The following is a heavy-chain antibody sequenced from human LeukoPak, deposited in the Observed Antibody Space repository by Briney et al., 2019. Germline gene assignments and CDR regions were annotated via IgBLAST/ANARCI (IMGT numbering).Heavy chain of an antibody. Sequence: GGSLRLSCAASGFTFSSYAMHWVRQAPGKGLEYVSAISSNGGSTYYANSVKGRFTISRDNSKNTLYLQMGSLRAEDMAVYYCARLRYYDYVNFDYWGQGTLVTVSS. D-gene: IGHD3-16*01. V-gene: IGHV3-64*01. CDR1: GFTFSSYA. CDR3: ARLRYYDYVNFDY. J-gene: IGHJ4*02. CDR2: ISSNGGST.